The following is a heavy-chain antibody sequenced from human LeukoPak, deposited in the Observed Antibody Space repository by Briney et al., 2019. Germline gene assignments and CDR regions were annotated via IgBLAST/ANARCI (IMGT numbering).Heavy chain of an antibody. CDR1: GGSISSGSYY. D-gene: IGHD2-2*01. Sequence: SETLSLTCTVSGGSISSGSYYWSWIRQTAGKGLEWIGRIYTSGSTNYNPSLKSRVTISVDTSKNQFSLKLSSVTAADTAVYYCARGDPTGAPAAKYFDYWGQGTLVTVSS. J-gene: IGHJ4*02. CDR2: IYTSGST. CDR3: ARGDPTGAPAAKYFDY. V-gene: IGHV4-61*02.